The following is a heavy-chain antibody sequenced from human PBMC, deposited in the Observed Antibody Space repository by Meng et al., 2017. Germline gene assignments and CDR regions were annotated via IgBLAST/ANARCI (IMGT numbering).Heavy chain of an antibody. V-gene: IGHV3-13*01. J-gene: IGHJ4*02. CDR3: ASTTTIFDQIFDY. CDR2: IGTAGDT. D-gene: IGHD3-3*01. Sequence: GESLKISCAASGFTFSSYDMHWVRQATGKGLEWVSAIGTAGDTYYPGSVKGRFTISRENAKNSLYLQMNSLRSEDTAVYYCASTTTIFDQIFDYWSQGTLVTVSS. CDR1: GFTFSSYD.